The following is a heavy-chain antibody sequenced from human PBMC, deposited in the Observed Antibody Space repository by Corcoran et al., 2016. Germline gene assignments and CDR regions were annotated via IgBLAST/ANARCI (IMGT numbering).Heavy chain of an antibody. V-gene: IGHV1-46*01. CDR1: GYTFTSYY. J-gene: IGHJ4*02. Sequence: QVQLVQSGAEVKKPGASAKVSCKASGYTFTSYYMHWVRQAPGQGLEWMGIISPSGGVTSYAQRFQGRVTMTRDTSTSTVYMELSSLRSDDTAVYYCAKDLGATGAYVNHGGGGDYWGQGTLVTVSS. CDR3: AKDLGATGAYVNHGGGGDY. D-gene: IGHD3-16*01. CDR2: ISPSGGVT.